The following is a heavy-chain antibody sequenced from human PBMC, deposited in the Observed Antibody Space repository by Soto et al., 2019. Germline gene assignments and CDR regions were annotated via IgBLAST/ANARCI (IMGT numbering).Heavy chain of an antibody. CDR1: GFTFSGHA. Sequence: QVQLVESGGGVAQPGRSLRLSCTVSGFTFSGHAMHWVRQAPGKGLEWVTQIWYDGSNKYYAESVKGRFTISRDNSKNKLYLQMNSLRVEDTAVYYCARDGQGLAPYALDVWGQGPSVTVSS. V-gene: IGHV3-33*01. J-gene: IGHJ6*02. CDR3: ARDGQGLAPYALDV. CDR2: IWYDGSNK. D-gene: IGHD6-19*01.